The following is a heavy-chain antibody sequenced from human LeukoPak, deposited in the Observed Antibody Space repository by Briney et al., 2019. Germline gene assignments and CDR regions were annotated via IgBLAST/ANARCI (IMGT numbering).Heavy chain of an antibody. J-gene: IGHJ4*02. Sequence: ASVKVSCKASGYTFTSYGISWVRQAPGQGLEWMGWINPNSGGTNYAQKFQGRVTMTRDTSISTAYMELSRLRSDDTAVYYCARDGGQWLVQYYFDYWGQGTLVTVSS. CDR1: GYTFTSYG. V-gene: IGHV1-2*02. CDR3: ARDGGQWLVQYYFDY. CDR2: INPNSGGT. D-gene: IGHD6-19*01.